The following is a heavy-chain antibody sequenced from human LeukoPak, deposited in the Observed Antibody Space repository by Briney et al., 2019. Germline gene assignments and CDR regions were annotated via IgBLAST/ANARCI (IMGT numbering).Heavy chain of an antibody. D-gene: IGHD2-2*01. CDR1: GFTFSSYS. CDR3: ARAFLSTDAFDI. J-gene: IGHJ3*02. V-gene: IGHV3-21*01. Sequence: PGGSPRLSCAASGFTFSSYSMNWVRQAPGKGLEWVSSISSSSSYIYYADSVKGRFTISRDNAKNTLYLQMNSLRAEDTAVYYCARAFLSTDAFDIWGQGTMVTVSS. CDR2: ISSSSSYI.